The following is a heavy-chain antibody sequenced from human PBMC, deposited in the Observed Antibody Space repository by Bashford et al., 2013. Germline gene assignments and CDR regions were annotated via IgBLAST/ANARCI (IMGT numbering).Heavy chain of an antibody. D-gene: IGHD3-3*01. CDR2: ISGSSGST. V-gene: IGHV3-23*01. J-gene: IGHJ6*02. CDR3: VRDSPVRYYDFWSDSSSDSQSAMGV. Sequence: VRQAPGKGLEWVSAISGSSGSTYYADSVKGRFTISRDNSKYTLYLQMNSLRAEDTAVYYCVRDSPVRYYDFWSDSSSDSQSAMGVWGRGTTVTVSS.